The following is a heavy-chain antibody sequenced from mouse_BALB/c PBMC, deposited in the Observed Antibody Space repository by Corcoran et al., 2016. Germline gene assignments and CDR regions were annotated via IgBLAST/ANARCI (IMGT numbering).Heavy chain of an antibody. V-gene: IGHV9-3-1*01. CDR3: AREPYAMDY. CDR2: INTYTGEP. CDR1: GYTFTNYG. J-gene: IGHJ4*01. Sequence: QIQLVQSGPELKKPGETVKISCKASGYTFTNYGMNWVKQAPGKGLKWMGWINTYTGEPTYADDFKGRFAFSLEAPASTAYLQINNLKNEDTATYFCAREPYAMDYWGQGTSVTVSS.